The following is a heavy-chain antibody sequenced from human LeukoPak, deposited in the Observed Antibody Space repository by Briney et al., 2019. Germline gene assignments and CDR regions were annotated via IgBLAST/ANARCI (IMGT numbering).Heavy chain of an antibody. D-gene: IGHD4/OR15-4a*01. CDR3: ARADFANYAYFDY. V-gene: IGHV4-34*12. Sequence: SETLSLTCAVYGGSFSGYYWTWIRQPPGKGLEWIGEIIDTGSTNYNPSLKSRVTISVDKSKNQFSLKLSSVTAADTAVYYCARADFANYAYFDYGGQGTLVTVSS. J-gene: IGHJ4*02. CDR2: IIDTGST. CDR1: GGSFSGYY.